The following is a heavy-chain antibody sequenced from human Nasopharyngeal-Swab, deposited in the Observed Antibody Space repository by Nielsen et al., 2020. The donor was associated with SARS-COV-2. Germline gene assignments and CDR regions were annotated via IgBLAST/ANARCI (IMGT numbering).Heavy chain of an antibody. CDR1: GFTFSSYA. V-gene: IGHV3-23*01. CDR2: ISGSGGST. J-gene: IGHJ3*02. CDR3: AKDTALYLDFDI. D-gene: IGHD3-3*01. Sequence: GESLKISCAASGFTFSSYAMSWVRQAPGKGLEWVSAISGSGGSTYYADSVKGRFTISRDNSKNTLYLQMNSLRAEDTAVYYCAKDTALYLDFDIWGQGTMVTVS.